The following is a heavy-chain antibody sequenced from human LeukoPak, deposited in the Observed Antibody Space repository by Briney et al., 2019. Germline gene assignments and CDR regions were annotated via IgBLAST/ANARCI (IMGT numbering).Heavy chain of an antibody. Sequence: PGGSLRLSCAASGFTFSSYAMSWVRKAPGKGLEWVSAISGSGGSTYYADSVKGRFTISRDSSKNTLYLQMNSLRAEDTAVYYCATRRTGDPDYWGQGTLVTVSS. J-gene: IGHJ4*02. V-gene: IGHV3-23*01. CDR1: GFTFSSYA. D-gene: IGHD7-27*01. CDR3: ATRRTGDPDY. CDR2: ISGSGGST.